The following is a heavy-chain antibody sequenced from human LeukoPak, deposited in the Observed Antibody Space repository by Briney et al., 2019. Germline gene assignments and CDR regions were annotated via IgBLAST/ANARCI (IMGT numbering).Heavy chain of an antibody. Sequence: PSETLSLTCTVSGGSISNYYWSWIRQPPGKGLEWIGYIYYSGSTNYNPSLKSRVTISVDTSKNQFSLKLSSVTAADTAVYYCARVGRQQLVMIFDYWGQGTLVTVSS. V-gene: IGHV4-59*01. J-gene: IGHJ4*02. CDR2: IYYSGST. D-gene: IGHD6-13*01. CDR1: GGSISNYY. CDR3: ARVGRQQLVMIFDY.